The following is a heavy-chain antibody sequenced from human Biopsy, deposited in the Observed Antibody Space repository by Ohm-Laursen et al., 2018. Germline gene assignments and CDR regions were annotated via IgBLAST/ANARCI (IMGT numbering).Heavy chain of an antibody. CDR1: GDTFTTSA. Sequence: SSVKVSCKASGDTFTTSAISWARQVPGQGLDWMGRIIPILGTVDYGQNFQGRVTIRADTSTTFLELPSLRYDDTAVYYCASGDIGGIGLDVWGLGTTVTVSS. J-gene: IGHJ6*02. CDR3: ASGDIGGIGLDV. V-gene: IGHV1-69*04. D-gene: IGHD3-10*01. CDR2: IIPILGTV.